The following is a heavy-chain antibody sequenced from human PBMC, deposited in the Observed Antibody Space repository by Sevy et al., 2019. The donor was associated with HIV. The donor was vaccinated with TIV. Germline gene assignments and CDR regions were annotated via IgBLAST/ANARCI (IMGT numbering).Heavy chain of an antibody. D-gene: IGHD2-21*01. J-gene: IGHJ4*02. V-gene: IGHV3-23*01. Sequence: GGYLSLSCAASGLSFNTYVMSWVRQAPGKGLQWVSTISPNGGSTYYADSVKGRFTISRDNSRNTVFLQVNSLRAEDTAVYYCAKESLDGYYWGQGTLVTVSS. CDR2: ISPNGGST. CDR3: AKESLDGYY. CDR1: GLSFNTYV.